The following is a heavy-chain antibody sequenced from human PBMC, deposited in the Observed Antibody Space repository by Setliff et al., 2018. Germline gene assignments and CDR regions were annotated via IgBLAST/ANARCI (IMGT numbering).Heavy chain of an antibody. D-gene: IGHD3-22*01. V-gene: IGHV3-21*06. CDR3: ARDNYYDSTQDAFDI. J-gene: IGHJ3*02. Sequence: GESLTISCAASGFTFRSYSMTWVRQAPGKGLEWVSGISSSGSYTYYAASVKGRFTIPRDNANNSLFLQMDTLRPADTAVYYCARDNYYDSTQDAFDIWGQGTMVTVSS. CDR1: GFTFRSYS. CDR2: ISSSGSYT.